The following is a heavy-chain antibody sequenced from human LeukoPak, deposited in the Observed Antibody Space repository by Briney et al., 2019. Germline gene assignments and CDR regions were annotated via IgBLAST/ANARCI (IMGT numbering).Heavy chain of an antibody. CDR3: AREGATTYYYYMDV. D-gene: IGHD1-26*01. CDR2: IFYSGST. Sequence: SETLSLTCTVSSGSISTSNYYWGWVRQPPGKALEWIGNIFYSGSTYYSPSLKSRVTISLDTSRNQFSLKLNSVTAADTAVYYCAREGATTYYYYMDVWGKGTTVTISS. V-gene: IGHV4-39*07. CDR1: SGSISTSNYY. J-gene: IGHJ6*03.